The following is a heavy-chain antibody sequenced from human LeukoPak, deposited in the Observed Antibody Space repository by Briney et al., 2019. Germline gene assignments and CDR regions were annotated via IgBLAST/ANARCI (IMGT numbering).Heavy chain of an antibody. CDR1: GYTFTGYY. Sequence: ASVKVSCKASGYTFTGYYIHWVRQAPGQGLEWMGWINPNRGDTHYAQKFQGRVTMTRDTSITTAYMDLNSLISDDTAVYYCARVQYQLLFEGNWFDPWGQGTLVTVSS. CDR2: INPNRGDT. J-gene: IGHJ5*02. D-gene: IGHD2-2*01. V-gene: IGHV1-2*02. CDR3: ARVQYQLLFEGNWFDP.